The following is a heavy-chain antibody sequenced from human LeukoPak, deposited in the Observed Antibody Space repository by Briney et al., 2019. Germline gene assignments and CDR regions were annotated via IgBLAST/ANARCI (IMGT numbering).Heavy chain of an antibody. J-gene: IGHJ3*02. CDR2: ISSSSSYI. D-gene: IGHD3-10*01. CDR1: GFTFSSYS. CDR3: ARDFYYYGSGKYFSVDVFDI. Sequence: GGSLRLSCAASGFTFSSYSMNWVRQAPGKGLEWVSSISSSSSYIYYADSVKGRFTISRDNAKNSLHLQLNSLRAEDTAVYYCARDFYYYGSGKYFSVDVFDIWGQGTMVTVSS. V-gene: IGHV3-21*01.